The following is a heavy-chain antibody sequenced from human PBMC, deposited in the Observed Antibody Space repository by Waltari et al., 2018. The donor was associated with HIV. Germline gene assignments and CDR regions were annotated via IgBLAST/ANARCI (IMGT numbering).Heavy chain of an antibody. V-gene: IGHV3-33*01. D-gene: IGHD3-10*01. Sequence: QVQLVESGGGVVQPGRSLRLSCAASGFTFSSYGMHWVRQAPGKGLEWVAVIWYDGSNKYYADSVKGRFTISRDNSKNTLYLQMNSLRAEDTAVYYCARDGAGGYYYYGMDVWGQGTTVTVSS. J-gene: IGHJ6*02. CDR1: GFTFSSYG. CDR2: IWYDGSNK. CDR3: ARDGAGGYYYYGMDV.